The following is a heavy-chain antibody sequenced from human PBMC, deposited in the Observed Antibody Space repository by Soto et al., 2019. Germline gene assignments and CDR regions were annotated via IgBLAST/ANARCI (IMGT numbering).Heavy chain of an antibody. V-gene: IGHV3-7*05. Sequence: GGSLRLSCAASGFTFRSYWMTWVRQAPGKGREWVATINEGGSEKYYVDSVKGRFTISRDNAQNLLYLQMNSLRAEDTAVYYYATGQGNPAPWGLRTLVPVSS. CDR1: GFTFRSYW. CDR3: ATGQGNPAP. J-gene: IGHJ5*02. CDR2: INEGGSEK.